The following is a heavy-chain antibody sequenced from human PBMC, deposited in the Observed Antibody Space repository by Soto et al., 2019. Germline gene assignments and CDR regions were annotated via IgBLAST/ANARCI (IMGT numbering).Heavy chain of an antibody. CDR1: GDSLKNHY. D-gene: IGHD3-16*02. J-gene: IGHJ4*02. V-gene: IGHV4-34*10. CDR2: VHHSGTT. CDR3: ARGVSYRWVY. Sequence: PSETLSLTCSVSGDSLKNHYWAWIRHSPGKGLEWIGEVHHSGTTNYIQSLTSRLTMSVDKSGNQVSLELTSVAAADTAVYCCARGVSYRWVYWGQGTLVTVSS.